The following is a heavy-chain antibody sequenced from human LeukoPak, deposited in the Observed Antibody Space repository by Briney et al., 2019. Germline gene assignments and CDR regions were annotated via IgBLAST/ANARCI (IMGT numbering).Heavy chain of an antibody. D-gene: IGHD4-23*01. Sequence: GEALKSSCKGSAYGSTDYWIGWVRQMPGKGLEWRGIIFPVDADTKYSPSLQGQATISADKSISTAHLQWSSLQASDRAMYHCARHGFVGCIGGTCFGSFHYYRTVVWGGGTTVSLPS. J-gene: IGHJ6*04. CDR3: ARHGFVGCIGGTCFGSFHYYRTVV. CDR1: AYGSTDYW. V-gene: IGHV5-51*01. CDR2: IFPVDADT.